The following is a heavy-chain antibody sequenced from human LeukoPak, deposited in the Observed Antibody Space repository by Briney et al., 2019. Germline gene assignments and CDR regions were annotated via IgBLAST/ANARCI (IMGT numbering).Heavy chain of an antibody. CDR2: IHYSGST. D-gene: IGHD1-26*01. V-gene: IGHV4-59*01. CDR3: ATWIGSGRFPHTFDI. CDR1: GGSISSYY. Sequence: SETLSLTSTVSGGSISSYYWHWIRQPPGKGPDWIGYIHYSGSTNYNPSLKSRVTISIDTSRNQFSLKLSSVTAADTAVYYCATWIGSGRFPHTFDIWGQPT. J-gene: IGHJ3*02.